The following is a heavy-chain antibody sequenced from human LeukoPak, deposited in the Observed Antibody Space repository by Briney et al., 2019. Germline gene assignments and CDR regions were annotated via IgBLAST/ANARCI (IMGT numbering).Heavy chain of an antibody. V-gene: IGHV3-20*04. CDR1: GFXFDNYG. J-gene: IGHJ4*02. CDR2: ITWNGGIT. Sequence: GGSLRLSCAASGFXFDNYGIAWVRQGPGKGLEWVSGITWNGGITAYADSVKGRFTISRDNAKNSLYLQMTSLRAEDTALYYCARDGPVAGVELDQWGQGTLVTVSS. CDR3: ARDGPVAGVELDQ. D-gene: IGHD6-19*01.